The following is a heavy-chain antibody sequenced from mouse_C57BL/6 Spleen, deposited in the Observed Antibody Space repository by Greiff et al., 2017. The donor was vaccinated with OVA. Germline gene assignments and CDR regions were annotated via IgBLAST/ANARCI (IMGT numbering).Heavy chain of an antibody. V-gene: IGHV1-80*01. CDR1: GYAFRRYW. CDR2: IYPGDGDT. CDR3: ARRNYDYDLYYFDY. J-gene: IGHJ2*01. Sequence: QVQLQQSGAELFPPLSSFHLSFPSSGYAFRRYWMNWVKQRPGKGLEWIGQIYPGDGDTNYNGKFKGKATLTADKSSSTAYMPLSSLTSEDSAVYFCARRNYDYDLYYFDYWGQGTTLTVFS. D-gene: IGHD2-4*01.